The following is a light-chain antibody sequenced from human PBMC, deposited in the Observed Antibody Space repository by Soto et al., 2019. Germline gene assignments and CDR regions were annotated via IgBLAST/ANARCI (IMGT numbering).Light chain of an antibody. CDR1: QSVSSSN. CDR2: AAS. J-gene: IGKJ1*01. Sequence: EIVLTQSPGTLSLSPCDRATLSCRTSQSVSSSNLAWYQQKPAQAPRLLIYAASRRAPGIPERFSGSGSGTDFTLTISRLEPEDFAVYYCQQYLTSPKTFGQGTKVDIK. V-gene: IGKV3-20*01. CDR3: QQYLTSPKT.